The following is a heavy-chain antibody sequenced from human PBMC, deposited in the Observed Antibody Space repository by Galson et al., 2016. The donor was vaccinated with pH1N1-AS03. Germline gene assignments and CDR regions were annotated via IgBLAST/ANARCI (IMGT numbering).Heavy chain of an antibody. Sequence: CKASEYIFTGFYVHWVRQAPGQGLEWMGWINTDSGVTNYAQKFEAWVTMTRDTSVGTAYMELYGLKSDDTAVYYCARDPRGPCTSATCATSYYFGMDVWGQGTTVIVSS. CDR3: ARDPRGPCTSATCATSYYFGMDV. D-gene: IGHD2-2*01. J-gene: IGHJ6*02. V-gene: IGHV1-2*04. CDR2: INTDSGVT. CDR1: EYIFTGFY.